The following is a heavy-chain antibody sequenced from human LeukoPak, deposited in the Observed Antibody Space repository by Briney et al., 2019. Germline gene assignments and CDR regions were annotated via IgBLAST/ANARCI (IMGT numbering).Heavy chain of an antibody. V-gene: IGHV3-23*01. CDR2: ISGSGGST. Sequence: GGSLRLSCAASGFTFTSYAMSWVRQAPGKGLEWVSAISGSGGSTYYADSVKGRFTISRDNSKNTLYLQMSSLRAEDTAVYYCAKAKWLYYFDYWGQGTLVTVSS. J-gene: IGHJ4*02. CDR1: GFTFTSYA. D-gene: IGHD3-22*01. CDR3: AKAKWLYYFDY.